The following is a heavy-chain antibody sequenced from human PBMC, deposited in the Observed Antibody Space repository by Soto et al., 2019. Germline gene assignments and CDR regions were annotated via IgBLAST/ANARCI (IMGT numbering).Heavy chain of an antibody. J-gene: IGHJ1*01. Sequence: SVKVSCKASGGSVSTYSISWVRQAPGQGLEWMGGIIPILGTTNYAQKFRGRVSISADESTSTVYMELSSLRFEDTAKYYCAREFIEYSTQNSWGGPWGEGKLVTVSS. CDR1: GGSVSTYS. CDR3: AREFIEYSTQNSWGGP. D-gene: IGHD2-8*01. V-gene: IGHV1-69*13. CDR2: IIPILGTT.